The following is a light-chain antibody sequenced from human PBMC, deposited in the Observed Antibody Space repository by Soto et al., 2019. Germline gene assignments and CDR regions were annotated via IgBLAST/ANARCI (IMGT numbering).Light chain of an antibody. J-gene: IGLJ3*02. CDR3: SSYTNPFPWV. CDR2: EVS. Sequence: QSALTQPASVSGSPGQSITISCTGTSSDIGAYNYVSWYQHHPGKAPKLLIYEVSNRPSGVSDRFSGSKSGNTASLTISGLQAEDEADYYCSSYTNPFPWVFGGGTKVTVL. CDR1: SSDIGAYNY. V-gene: IGLV2-14*01.